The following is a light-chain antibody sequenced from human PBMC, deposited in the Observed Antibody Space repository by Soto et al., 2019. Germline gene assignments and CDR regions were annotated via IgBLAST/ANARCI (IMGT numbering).Light chain of an antibody. V-gene: IGKV1-5*01. CDR1: QSISSW. CDR3: QQYNSYSYT. CDR2: DAS. J-gene: IGKJ2*01. Sequence: DIQMTQSPSTLSASVGDRVTITCRASQSISSWLAWYQQKPGKAPKLLIYDASSLESGVTSRFSGSGSGTEFTLTISSLQHDDFATYYCQQYNSYSYTFGQGTKLEIK.